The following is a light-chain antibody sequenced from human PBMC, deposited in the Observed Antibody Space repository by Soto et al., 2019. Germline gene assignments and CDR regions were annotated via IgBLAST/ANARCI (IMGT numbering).Light chain of an antibody. CDR3: QQYDTSPT. CDR1: HSLSSKS. CDR2: DAS. J-gene: IGKJ1*01. V-gene: IGKV3-20*01. Sequence: EVVLTQSPGTLSLSPGERATLSCTASHSLSSKSLVWYQQKSGQTPRVLIYDASSRATGIPDRFSGSGSGTDFTLTISRLEPEDSAVYFCQQYDTSPTFGQGTKWIS.